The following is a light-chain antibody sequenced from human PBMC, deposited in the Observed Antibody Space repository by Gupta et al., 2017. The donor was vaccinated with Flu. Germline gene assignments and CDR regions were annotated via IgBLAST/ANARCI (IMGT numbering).Light chain of an antibody. V-gene: IGKV1-5*03. CDR1: QSISSW. J-gene: IGKJ2*01. CDR3: QQYNSYLYT. CDR2: KAS. Sequence: GDRGTITCRASQSISSWLAWYQQKPGKAPKLLIYKASSLESGVPSRFSGSGSGTEFTLTISSLQPDDFATYYCQQYNSYLYTFGQGTKLEIK.